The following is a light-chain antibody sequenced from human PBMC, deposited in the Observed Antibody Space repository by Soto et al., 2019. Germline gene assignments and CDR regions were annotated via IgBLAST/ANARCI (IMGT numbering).Light chain of an antibody. CDR2: AAS. CDR1: QSISSY. CDR3: QQSYSTPCD. J-gene: IGKJ2*01. V-gene: IGKV1-39*01. Sequence: DIQMTQSPSSLSASVGDRVTITCRASQSISSYLNWYQQKPGKAPKLLIYAASSLQSGVPSRFSGSGSGTDFTLTISSLQPEDFATDYCQQSYSTPCDFGQGTKLEIK.